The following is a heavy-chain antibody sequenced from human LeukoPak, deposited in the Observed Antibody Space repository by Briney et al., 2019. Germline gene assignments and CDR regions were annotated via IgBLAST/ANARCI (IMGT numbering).Heavy chain of an antibody. CDR1: GFTFSSYA. CDR3: AKDFRYSGSYRFDY. D-gene: IGHD1-26*01. V-gene: IGHV3-23*01. CDR2: ISGSGGST. J-gene: IGHJ4*02. Sequence: PGGSLRLSCAGSGFTFSSYAMSWVRQAPGKGLEWVSAISGSGGSTYYADSVKGRFTISRDNSKNTLYLQMNSLRAEDTAVYYCAKDFRYSGSYRFDYWGQGTLVTVSS.